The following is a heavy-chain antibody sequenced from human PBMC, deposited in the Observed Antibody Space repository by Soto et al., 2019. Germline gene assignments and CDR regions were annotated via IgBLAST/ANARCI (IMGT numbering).Heavy chain of an antibody. Sequence: GESLKISCKGSGYSFTSYWIGWVRQMPGKGLEWMGIIYPGDSDTRYSPSFQGQVTISADKSISTASLQWSSLKASDTAMYYCARDGYSGYDGMNDAFDIWGQGTMVTVSS. J-gene: IGHJ3*02. D-gene: IGHD5-12*01. V-gene: IGHV5-51*01. CDR3: ARDGYSGYDGMNDAFDI. CDR1: GYSFTSYW. CDR2: IYPGDSDT.